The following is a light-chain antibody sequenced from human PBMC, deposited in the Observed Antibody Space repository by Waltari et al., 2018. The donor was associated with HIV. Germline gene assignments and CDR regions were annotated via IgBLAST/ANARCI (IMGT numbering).Light chain of an antibody. V-gene: IGLV1-40*01. CDR2: RNT. Sequence: QSLLTQPPSVSGAPGQRVTISCTGGSSNVGAGYDVNWYQHFPGLAPKLVIFRNTTRPSGIPDRFSGSKSGASASLVIVDLQAEDEADYYCQSYDNSLSGSIFGGGTKVTVL. CDR3: QSYDNSLSGSI. CDR1: SSNVGAGYD. J-gene: IGLJ2*01.